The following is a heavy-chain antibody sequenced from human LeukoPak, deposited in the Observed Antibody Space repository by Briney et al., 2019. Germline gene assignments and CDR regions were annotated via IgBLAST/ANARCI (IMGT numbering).Heavy chain of an antibody. Sequence: SETLSLTCAVYGGSFSGYYWSWLRQPPGKGLEWIGEINHSGSTNYNPSLKSRVTISVDTSKNQFSLKLSSVTAADTAVYYCARVVCSGGSCYSGYFDYWGQGTLVTVSS. CDR3: ARVVCSGGSCYSGYFDY. D-gene: IGHD2-15*01. J-gene: IGHJ4*02. CDR2: INHSGST. CDR1: GGSFSGYY. V-gene: IGHV4-34*01.